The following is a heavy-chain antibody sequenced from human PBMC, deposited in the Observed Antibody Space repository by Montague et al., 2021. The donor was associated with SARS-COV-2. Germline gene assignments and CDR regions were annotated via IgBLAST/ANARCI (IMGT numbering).Heavy chain of an antibody. CDR3: AKDPRWDFWSGYYFDP. Sequence: YRRLSCAASGFPFSSYAMSWVRQAPGKGLEWVSVISGSGGSTYYADSVKGRFTISRDNSKNTLYLQMNSLRAEDTAVYYCAKDPRWDFWSGYYFDPRGQGTLVTVSS. CDR1: GFPFSSYA. J-gene: IGHJ5*02. V-gene: IGHV3-23*01. CDR2: ISGSGGST. D-gene: IGHD3-3*01.